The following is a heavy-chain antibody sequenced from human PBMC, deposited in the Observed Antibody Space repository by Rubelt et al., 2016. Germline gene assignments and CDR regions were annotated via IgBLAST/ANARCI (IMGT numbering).Heavy chain of an antibody. CDR2: ISYDGSNK. D-gene: IGHD3-10*01. CDR3: ARAGITMVRGVIAD. Sequence: VQLVESGGGLVQPGGSLRLSCAASGFTFSSYAMHWVRQAPGKGLEWVAVISYDGSNKYYADSVKGRFTISRDNSKNTLYLQMNSRRAEDTAGYYCARAGITMVRGVIADWGQGTLVTVSS. V-gene: IGHV3-30*04. J-gene: IGHJ4*02. CDR1: GFTFSSYA.